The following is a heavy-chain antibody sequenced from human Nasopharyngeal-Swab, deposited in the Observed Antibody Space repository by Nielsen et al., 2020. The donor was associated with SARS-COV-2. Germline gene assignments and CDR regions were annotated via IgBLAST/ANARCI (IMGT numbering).Heavy chain of an antibody. V-gene: IGHV4-34*01. Sequence: SQTLSLTCGVYGGSFSSYYWSWIRQPPGKGLEWICEINHSGSTNYNPSLKSRVTLSVDTSMNQVSLEVSSVTAADTAVYYCARGLSGIVPAPILGLGPYYYYYYMDVWGKGTTVTVSS. J-gene: IGHJ6*03. D-gene: IGHD2-2*01. CDR2: INHSGST. CDR3: ARGLSGIVPAPILGLGPYYYYYYMDV. CDR1: GGSFSSYY.